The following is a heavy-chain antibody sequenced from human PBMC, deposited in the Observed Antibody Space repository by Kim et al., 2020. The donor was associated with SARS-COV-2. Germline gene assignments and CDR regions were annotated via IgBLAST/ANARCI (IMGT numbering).Heavy chain of an antibody. CDR1: GGSISSSSYY. V-gene: IGHV4-39*02. Sequence: SETLSLTCSVSGGSISSSSYYWGWIRQPPGKGLEWIGNIYYTGSTYYNPSLKSRVTISVDTSKNHFSLKVRSVTAADTAVYYCASGRNNWYVGPSSFDY. CDR2: IYYTGST. CDR3: ASGRNNWYVGPSSFDY. D-gene: IGHD1-1*01. J-gene: IGHJ4*01.